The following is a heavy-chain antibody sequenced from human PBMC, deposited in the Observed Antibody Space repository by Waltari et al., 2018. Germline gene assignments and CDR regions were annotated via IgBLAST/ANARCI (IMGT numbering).Heavy chain of an antibody. CDR1: GGTFSSYA. CDR2: IIPIFGTA. V-gene: IGHV1-69*13. Sequence: QVQLVQSGAEVKKPGSSVKVSCTASGGTFSSYAISWVRQAPGQGLEWMGGIIPIFGTANYAQKFQGRVTITADESTSTAYMELSSLRSEDTAVYYCAREMDIVVVPAATAAFDIWGQGTMVTVSS. D-gene: IGHD2-2*03. CDR3: AREMDIVVVPAATAAFDI. J-gene: IGHJ3*02.